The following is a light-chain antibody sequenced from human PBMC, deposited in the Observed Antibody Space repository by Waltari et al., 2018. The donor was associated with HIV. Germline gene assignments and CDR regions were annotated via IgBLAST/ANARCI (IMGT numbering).Light chain of an antibody. Sequence: SYELTQPPSVSVSPGQTATIPCSGDALPKRYAYWYQQKPGRAPVVVLHAERRRPSGIPEGFSGSSAGTVATLTITGAQVDDEAVYYCYSEDMSKTQRVFGRGTKLTV. CDR3: YSEDMSKTQRV. J-gene: IGLJ2*01. CDR1: ALPKRY. CDR2: AER. V-gene: IGLV3-10*01.